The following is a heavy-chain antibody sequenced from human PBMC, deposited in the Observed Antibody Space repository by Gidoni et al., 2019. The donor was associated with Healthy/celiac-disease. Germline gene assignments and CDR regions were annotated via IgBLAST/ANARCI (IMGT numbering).Heavy chain of an antibody. CDR1: GFTFSSYG. V-gene: IGHV3-33*01. D-gene: IGHD3-3*01. J-gene: IGHJ4*02. CDR2: IVYDGSNK. Sequence: VQLVESGGGVVQPGRSLRLSCAASGFTFSSYGMHWVRQAPGKGLGLVAVIVYDGSNKYYADSVKGRFTISRDNSKNTLYLQMNSLRAEDTAVYYCARWESGYFDYWGQGTLVTVSS. CDR3: ARWESGYFDY.